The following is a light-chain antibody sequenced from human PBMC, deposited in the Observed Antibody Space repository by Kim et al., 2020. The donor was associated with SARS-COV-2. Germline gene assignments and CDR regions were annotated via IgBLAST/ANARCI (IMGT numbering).Light chain of an antibody. V-gene: IGLV2-23*02. CDR1: SSGVGRYHL. CDR2: GVT. Sequence: QSITISCTVTSSGVGRYHLVSWYQHHPATAPKVLIYGVTQRPSGVSTRFSGSRSGNTASLSISGLQAESAADYYCCAYAVRNTFAVFGTGTKVIVL. J-gene: IGLJ1*01. CDR3: CAYAVRNTFAV.